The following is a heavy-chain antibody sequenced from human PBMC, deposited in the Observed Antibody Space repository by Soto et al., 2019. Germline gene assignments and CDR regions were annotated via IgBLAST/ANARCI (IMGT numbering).Heavy chain of an antibody. CDR2: IYYSGST. D-gene: IGHD5-12*01. CDR1: GGSISSYY. J-gene: IGHJ4*02. V-gene: IGHV4-59*01. Sequence: SETLSLTCTVSGGSISSYYWSWIRQPPGKGLEWIGYIYYSGSTNYNPSLKSRVTISVDTSKNQFSLKLGSVTAADTAVYYCARGRNGGYDYDFWGQGTLVTVSS. CDR3: ARGRNGGYDYDF.